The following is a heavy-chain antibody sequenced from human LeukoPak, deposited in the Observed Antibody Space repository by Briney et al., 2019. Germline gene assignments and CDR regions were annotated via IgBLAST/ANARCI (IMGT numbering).Heavy chain of an antibody. CDR1: GFTFSSYE. J-gene: IGHJ4*02. CDR3: ARWLRSGSSFDY. D-gene: IGHD3-10*01. Sequence: GGSLRLSCAASGFTFSSYEMNWVRQAPGKGLEWVSYISSSGSTIYYADSVKGRFTISRDNAKNSLYLQMNSLRAEDTAVYYCARWLRSGSSFDYWGQGTLVTVSS. V-gene: IGHV3-48*03. CDR2: ISSSGSTI.